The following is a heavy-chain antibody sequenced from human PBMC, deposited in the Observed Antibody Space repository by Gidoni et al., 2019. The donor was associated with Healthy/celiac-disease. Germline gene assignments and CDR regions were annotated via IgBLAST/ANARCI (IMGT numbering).Heavy chain of an antibody. CDR3: ARDHGDYDFGY. Sequence: EVQLVESGGGLVQPGGSLRLSCAASGFTVSSNYMSWVRQAPGKGLEWVSVIYSGGSTYYADSVKGRFTSSRDNSKNTLYLQMNSLRAEDTAVYYCARDHGDYDFGYWGQGTLVTVSS. V-gene: IGHV3-66*01. J-gene: IGHJ4*02. D-gene: IGHD4-17*01. CDR1: GFTVSSNY. CDR2: IYSGGST.